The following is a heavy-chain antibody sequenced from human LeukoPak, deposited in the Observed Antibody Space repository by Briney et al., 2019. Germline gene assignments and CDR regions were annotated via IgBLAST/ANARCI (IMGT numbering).Heavy chain of an antibody. V-gene: IGHV4-34*01. CDR3: ASQVDGSCYNG. D-gene: IGHD2-15*01. J-gene: IGHJ4*02. CDR1: GGSFSGYY. Sequence: SETLSLTCAVYGGSFSGYYWSWIRQPPGKGLEWIGEINHSGSTNYNPSLKSRVTISVDTSKNQFSLKLSSVTAADTAVYYCASQVDGSCYNGWGQGTLVTVSS. CDR2: INHSGST.